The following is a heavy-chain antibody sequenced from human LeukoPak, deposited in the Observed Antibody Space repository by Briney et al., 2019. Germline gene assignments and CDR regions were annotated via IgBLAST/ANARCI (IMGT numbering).Heavy chain of an antibody. V-gene: IGHV1-8*03. D-gene: IGHD6-6*01. J-gene: IGHJ5*02. CDR1: GYTFTSYD. Sequence: ASVKVSCKASGYTFTSYDINWVRQATGQGLEWMGWMNPNSGNTGYAQKFQGRVTITRNTSISTAYMELSSLRSEDTAVYYCAGGRGIAARVSWFDPWGQGTLVTVSS. CDR2: MNPNSGNT. CDR3: AGGRGIAARVSWFDP.